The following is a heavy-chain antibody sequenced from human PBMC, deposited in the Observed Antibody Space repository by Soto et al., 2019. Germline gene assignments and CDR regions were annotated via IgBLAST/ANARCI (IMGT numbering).Heavy chain of an antibody. CDR3: ARDPVDGYAFFDY. CDR1: GGSISNSY. D-gene: IGHD5-12*01. V-gene: IGHV4-59*01. CDR2: IYYSGST. Sequence: PSETLSLTCTVSGGSISNSYWSWIRQSPEKGLEWIGYIYYSGSTDYNPSLKSRVTISLDTSKNQFSLALNSVTAADTAVYYCARDPVDGYAFFDYWGQGILVTVSS. J-gene: IGHJ4*02.